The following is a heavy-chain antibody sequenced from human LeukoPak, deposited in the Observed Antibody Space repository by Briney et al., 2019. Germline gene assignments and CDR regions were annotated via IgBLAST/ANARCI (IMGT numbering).Heavy chain of an antibody. D-gene: IGHD5-18*01. J-gene: IGHJ4*02. Sequence: GGSLRLSCAASGFTFSSYSMNWVRQAPGKGLEWVSYISSSSSTIYYADSVKGRFTISRDNAKNSLYLQMNSLRAEDTAVYYCSRDRRYSYGAHFDYCRQGTLVTVSS. CDR3: SRDRRYSYGAHFDY. CDR2: ISSSSSTI. V-gene: IGHV3-48*01. CDR1: GFTFSSYS.